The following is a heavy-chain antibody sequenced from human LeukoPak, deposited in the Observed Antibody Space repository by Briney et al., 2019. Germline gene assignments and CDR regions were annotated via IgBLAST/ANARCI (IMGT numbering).Heavy chain of an antibody. Sequence: GGSLRLSCAGSGFTFSSYAMSWVRQAPGKGLEWVSGISGSGGSTYYADSVKGRFTISRDNSKNTLYLQMNSLRAEDTAVYYCAKTGVWFGEFLYFDYWGQGTLVTVSS. CDR3: AKTGVWFGEFLYFDY. J-gene: IGHJ4*02. D-gene: IGHD3-10*01. V-gene: IGHV3-23*01. CDR2: ISGSGGST. CDR1: GFTFSSYA.